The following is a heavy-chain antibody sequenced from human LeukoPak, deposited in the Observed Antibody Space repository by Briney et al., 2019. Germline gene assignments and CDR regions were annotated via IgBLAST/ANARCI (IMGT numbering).Heavy chain of an antibody. J-gene: IGHJ6*02. D-gene: IGHD2-15*01. CDR2: IYHSGST. Sequence: SETLSLTCAVSGGSISSGGYSWSWIRQPPGKGLEWIGYIYHSGSTYYNPSLKSRVTISVDRSKNQFSLKLSSVTAADTAVYYCARGLIYCSGGSCYKTKSYYYGMDVWGQGTTVTVSS. CDR3: ARGLIYCSGGSCYKTKSYYYGMDV. V-gene: IGHV4-30-2*01. CDR1: GGSISSGGYS.